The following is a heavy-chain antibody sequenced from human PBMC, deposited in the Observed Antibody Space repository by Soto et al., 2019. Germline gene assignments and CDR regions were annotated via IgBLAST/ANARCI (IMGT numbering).Heavy chain of an antibody. CDR1: GFMFSRSG. D-gene: IGHD6-13*01. CDR3: AKDGLSDPPSAIDY. V-gene: IGHV3-23*01. Sequence: GGSLRLSCAASGFMFSRSGMTWVRQAPGMRLESVAGIGGSGRNTYYADSVKGRFTISRDNSKNTLFLQMNSLRDEDTAIYYCAKDGLSDPPSAIDYWGQGTRVTVSS. CDR2: IGGSGRNT. J-gene: IGHJ4*02.